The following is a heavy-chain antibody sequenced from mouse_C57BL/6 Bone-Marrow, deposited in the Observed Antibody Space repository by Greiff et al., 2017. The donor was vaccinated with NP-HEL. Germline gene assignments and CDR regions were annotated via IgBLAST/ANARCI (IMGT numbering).Heavy chain of an antibody. CDR2: IYPRSGNT. Sequence: QVQLQQPGAELVKPGASVKLSCKASGYTFTSYGISWVKQRTGQGLEWIGEIYPRSGNTYYNEKFKGKATLTADKSSSTAYMELRSLTSEDSAVYFCARSNYYGSHFDYWGQGTTLTVSS. J-gene: IGHJ2*01. V-gene: IGHV1-81*01. CDR1: GYTFTSYG. CDR3: ARSNYYGSHFDY. D-gene: IGHD1-1*01.